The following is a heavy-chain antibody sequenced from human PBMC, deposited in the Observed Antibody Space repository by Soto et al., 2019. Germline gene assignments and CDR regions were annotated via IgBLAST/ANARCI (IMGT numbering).Heavy chain of an antibody. Sequence: SLKISCKASAGTLSIYAIVGVRPSNGQGLEWMGGIIPILGTANYAQKFQGRVTITADESTSTAYMELSSLRSEDTAVYYCARSYYGSGTTPWDYWGQGTLVTVSS. V-gene: IGHV1-69*13. CDR3: ARSYYGSGTTPWDY. CDR1: AGTLSIYA. J-gene: IGHJ4*02. CDR2: IIPILGTA. D-gene: IGHD3-10*01.